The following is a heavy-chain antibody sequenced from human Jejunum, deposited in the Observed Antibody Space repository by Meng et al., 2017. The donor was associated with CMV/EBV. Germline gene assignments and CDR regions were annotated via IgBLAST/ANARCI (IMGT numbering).Heavy chain of an antibody. CDR3: GKGIGGGSSGYGLDY. Sequence: FTVISSWMSGVRQAPGKGLEWVGRIKSKADGATTDYAAPVKGRFTISRDDSQNTVYLQINSLRAEDTAVYYCGKGIGGGSSGYGLDYWGQGILVTVSS. J-gene: IGHJ4*02. CDR1: FTVISSW. CDR2: IKSKADGATT. V-gene: IGHV3-15*01. D-gene: IGHD5-12*01.